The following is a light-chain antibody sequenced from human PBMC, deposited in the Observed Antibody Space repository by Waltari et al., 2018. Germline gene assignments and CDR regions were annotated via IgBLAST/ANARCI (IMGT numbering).Light chain of an antibody. CDR3: HVWHPDVDPGV. CDR1: TIGRYS. Sequence: SSVLTQPPSGSVAPGEPARITCGGDTIGRYSVHWYQQRPGQAPMLVIYYDSDRPSGIPERFSGSNSGNTATLTISRVEAGDEAKYYCHVWHPDVDPGVFGTGTDVTVL. J-gene: IGLJ1*01. V-gene: IGLV3-21*04. CDR2: YDS.